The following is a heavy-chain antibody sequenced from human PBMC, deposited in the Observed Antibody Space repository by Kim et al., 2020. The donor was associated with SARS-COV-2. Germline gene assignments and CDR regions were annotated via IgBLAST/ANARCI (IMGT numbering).Heavy chain of an antibody. CDR2: IWYDGSNK. V-gene: IGHV3-33*01. D-gene: IGHD2-2*01. Sequence: GGSLRLSCAASGFTFSSYGMHWVRQAPGKGLEWVAVIWYDGSNKYYADSVKGRFTISRDNSKNTLYLQMNSLRAEDTAVYYCARKGYCSSTSCYLRYYYGMDVWGQGTTVTVSS. J-gene: IGHJ6*02. CDR3: ARKGYCSSTSCYLRYYYGMDV. CDR1: GFTFSSYG.